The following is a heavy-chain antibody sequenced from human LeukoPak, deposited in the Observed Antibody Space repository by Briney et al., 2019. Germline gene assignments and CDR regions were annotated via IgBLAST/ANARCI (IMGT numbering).Heavy chain of an antibody. V-gene: IGHV4-59*01. J-gene: IGHJ5*02. D-gene: IGHD4-17*01. Sequence: SETLSLTCTVSGGSIRSYYWSWIRQPPGKGLEWIAYIYYSGSTNYNPSLKSRVTISVDTSKNQFSLKLSSVTAADTAVYYCARESQDYGDFGSWGQGTLVTVSS. CDR1: GGSIRSYY. CDR2: IYYSGST. CDR3: ARESQDYGDFGS.